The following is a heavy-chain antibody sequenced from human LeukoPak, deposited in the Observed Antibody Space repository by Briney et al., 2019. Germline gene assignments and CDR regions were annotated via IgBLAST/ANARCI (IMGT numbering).Heavy chain of an antibody. Sequence: HPGRSLRLSCAASGFTFSSYGMPWVRQAPGKGLEWVAVIWYDGSNKYYADSVKGRSTISRDNSKNTLYLQMNSLRAEDTAVYYCAASGLLWFGELWGPLTFDYWGQGTLVTVSS. J-gene: IGHJ4*02. CDR3: AASGLLWFGELWGPLTFDY. D-gene: IGHD3-10*01. V-gene: IGHV3-33*01. CDR2: IWYDGSNK. CDR1: GFTFSSYG.